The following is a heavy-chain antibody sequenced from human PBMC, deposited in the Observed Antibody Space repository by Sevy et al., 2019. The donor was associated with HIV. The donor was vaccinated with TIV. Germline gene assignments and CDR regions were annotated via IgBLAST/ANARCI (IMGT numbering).Heavy chain of an antibody. Sequence: ASVKVSCKASGYTFTGYYMHWVRHAPGQGLEWMGWINRNSGGTNYAQKFQGRVTMTRDTSISTAYMELSRLRSDDTAVYYRATDPSRLLGEVTSTAVAGSNYFDYWGQGTLVTVSS. D-gene: IGHD6-19*01. CDR1: GYTFTGYY. CDR3: ATDPSRLLGEVTSTAVAGSNYFDY. CDR2: INRNSGGT. J-gene: IGHJ4*02. V-gene: IGHV1-2*02.